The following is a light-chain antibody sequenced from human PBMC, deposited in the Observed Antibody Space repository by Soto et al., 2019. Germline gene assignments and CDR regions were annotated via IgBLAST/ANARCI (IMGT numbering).Light chain of an antibody. CDR1: QSVSSY. CDR2: DAS. J-gene: IGKJ1*01. V-gene: IGKV3-11*01. Sequence: EIVLTQSPATLSLSPGERATLSCRASQSVSSYLAWYQQKPGQAPRLLIYDASNRATGIPARFSGSGYGTDFTLTISSLEPEDFAVYYCQQRSNWWTFGQGTKVEIK. CDR3: QQRSNWWT.